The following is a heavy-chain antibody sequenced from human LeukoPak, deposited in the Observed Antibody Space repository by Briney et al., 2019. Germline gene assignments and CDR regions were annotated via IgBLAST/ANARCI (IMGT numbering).Heavy chain of an antibody. CDR3: ARARFGYSSSWYGYYFDY. CDR2: INHSGST. CDR1: GGSFSGYY. Sequence: SETLSLTCAVYGGSFSGYYWSWIRQPPGKGLEWIGEINHSGSTNYNPSLESRVTISVDTSKNQFSLKLSSVTAADTAVYYCARARFGYSSSWYGYYFDYWGQGTLVTVSS. D-gene: IGHD6-13*01. J-gene: IGHJ4*02. V-gene: IGHV4-34*01.